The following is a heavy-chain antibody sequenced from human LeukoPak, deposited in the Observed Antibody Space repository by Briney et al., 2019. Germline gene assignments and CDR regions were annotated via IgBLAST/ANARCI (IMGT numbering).Heavy chain of an antibody. CDR3: AREGYDSSGYYFDY. D-gene: IGHD3-22*01. CDR2: IKQDGSEI. Sequence: GGSLRLSCAASGFTFSFYWMSWVRQAPGKGLEWVANIKQDGSEIYYVDSVKGRFTISRDNAKNSLFLQMNSLRAEDTAVYYCAREGYDSSGYYFDYWGQGTLVTVSS. V-gene: IGHV3-7*01. CDR1: GFTFSFYW. J-gene: IGHJ4*02.